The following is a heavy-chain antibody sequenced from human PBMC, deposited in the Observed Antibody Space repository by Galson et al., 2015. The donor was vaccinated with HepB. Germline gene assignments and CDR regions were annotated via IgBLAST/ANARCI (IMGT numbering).Heavy chain of an antibody. CDR3: ARAPSYSSGWWGGY. J-gene: IGHJ4*02. D-gene: IGHD6-19*01. V-gene: IGHV3-7*03. CDR1: GFTFSNFW. CDR2: IKQEGSEK. Sequence: SLRLSCAASGFTFSNFWMTWVRQAPGKGLEWVANIKQEGSEKYYVDSVKGRFTISRDNAKNSLYLQMNSLRAEDTAVYYCARAPSYSSGWWGGYWGQGTLVTVSS.